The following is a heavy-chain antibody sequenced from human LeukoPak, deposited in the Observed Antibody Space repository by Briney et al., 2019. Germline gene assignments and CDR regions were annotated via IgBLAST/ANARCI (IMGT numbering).Heavy chain of an antibody. CDR3: ATDRRYTYGTGYFDL. CDR2: IYYSGST. CDR1: GGSISSSSYY. D-gene: IGHD5-18*01. Sequence: SETLSLTCTVSGGSISSSSYYWGWIRQPPGKGLEWIGSIYYSGSTYYNPSLKSRVTISVDMSKNQFSLKLSSVTAADTAVYYCATDRRYTYGTGYFDLWGRGTLVTVSS. J-gene: IGHJ2*01. V-gene: IGHV4-39*07.